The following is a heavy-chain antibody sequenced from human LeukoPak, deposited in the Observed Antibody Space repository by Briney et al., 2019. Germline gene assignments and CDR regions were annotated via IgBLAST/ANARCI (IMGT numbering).Heavy chain of an antibody. CDR1: GFTFSSYA. D-gene: IGHD3-22*01. Sequence: GGSLRLSCEASGFTFSSYAVSWVRQAPGKGLEWVSTVSGSGGSTYYAESVKGRFTISRDNSKNTLYLQMNSLRAEDTAVYYCARGRNLVAISGYFDYWGQGTLVTVSS. CDR2: VSGSGGST. V-gene: IGHV3-23*01. CDR3: ARGRNLVAISGYFDY. J-gene: IGHJ4*02.